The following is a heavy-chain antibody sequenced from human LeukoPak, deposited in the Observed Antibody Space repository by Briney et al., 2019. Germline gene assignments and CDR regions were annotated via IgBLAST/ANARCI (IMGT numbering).Heavy chain of an antibody. D-gene: IGHD4-23*01. CDR2: ISRSAGSTT. J-gene: IGHJ2*01. CDR1: GFSFSAFE. V-gene: IGHV3-48*03. Sequence: GGSLRLSCAASGFSFSAFEMNWVRQAPGKGLEWVSYISRSAGSTTYYADSVKGRFTISRGNAKNSLFLQMNSLRVEDTALYYCARNGGNSNWYFDLWGRGTLVTVSS. CDR3: ARNGGNSNWYFDL.